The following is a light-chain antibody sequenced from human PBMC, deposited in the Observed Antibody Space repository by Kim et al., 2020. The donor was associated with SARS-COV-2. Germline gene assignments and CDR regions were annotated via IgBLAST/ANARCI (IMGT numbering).Light chain of an antibody. CDR2: EVN. Sequence: GQTVTSSCTGMKSGVASLNLVSWYQQHPGNPPKVVLYEVNKRPSGISSRFSGSKSGNTASLTMSGLQAEDEADYYCCSYAGRRTYVFGSGTKLTVL. J-gene: IGLJ1*01. CDR1: KSGVASLNL. CDR3: CSYAGRRTYV. V-gene: IGLV2-23*02.